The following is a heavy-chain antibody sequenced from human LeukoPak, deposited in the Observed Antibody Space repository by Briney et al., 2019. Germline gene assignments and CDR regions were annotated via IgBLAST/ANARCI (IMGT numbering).Heavy chain of an antibody. CDR2: IYYSGST. Sequence: LRLSCAASGFTVSRNYMNWVRQHPGKGLEWIGYIYYSGSTYYNPSLKSRVTISVDTSKNQFSLKLSSVTAADTAVYYCARAPFRSEFTDWYFDLWGRGTLVTVSS. V-gene: IGHV4-31*02. CDR1: GFTVSRNY. D-gene: IGHD3-10*01. CDR3: ARAPFRSEFTDWYFDL. J-gene: IGHJ2*01.